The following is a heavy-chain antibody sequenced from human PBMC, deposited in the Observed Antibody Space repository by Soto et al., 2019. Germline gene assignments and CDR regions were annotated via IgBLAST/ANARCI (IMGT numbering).Heavy chain of an antibody. Sequence: SETLSLTCTVSGDSISSYYWSWIRQPPGKGLEWIGYIYYSGSTNYNPSLKSRVTISVDTSKNHFSLKLSSVTAVDTAVYYCARLGAAFIFDPWGQGTLVTVSS. CDR1: GDSISSYY. V-gene: IGHV4-59*08. D-gene: IGHD3-16*01. J-gene: IGHJ5*02. CDR3: ARLGAAFIFDP. CDR2: IYYSGST.